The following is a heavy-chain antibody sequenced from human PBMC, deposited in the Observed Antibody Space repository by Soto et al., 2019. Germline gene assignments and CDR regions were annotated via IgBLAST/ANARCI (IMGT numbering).Heavy chain of an antibody. CDR2: IIPIFGTA. V-gene: IGHV1-69*13. Sequence: ASVEVSCRASGGTFSSYAISWVRQAPGQGLEWMGGIIPIFGTANYAQKFQGRVTITADESTSTAYMELSSLRSEDTAVYYCARDRFSDFWSGYVEPYYYYGMDVWGQGTTVTVPS. CDR1: GGTFSSYA. D-gene: IGHD3-3*01. CDR3: ARDRFSDFWSGYVEPYYYYGMDV. J-gene: IGHJ6*02.